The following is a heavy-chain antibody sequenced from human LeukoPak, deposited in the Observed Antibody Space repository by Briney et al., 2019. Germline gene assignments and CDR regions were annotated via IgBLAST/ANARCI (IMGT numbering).Heavy chain of an antibody. V-gene: IGHV3-23*01. D-gene: IGHD3-10*01. CDR1: GFTFNNYA. CDR2: SSASGDSP. Sequence: PGGSLRLSCTASGFTFNNYAMSWVRQAPEKGLEWVSASSASGDSPYYADSVKGRFTISRDTSKNTLDLQMNSLRVEDTAVYYCAKGVYGSGSYREYFEQWGQGTLVTVSS. J-gene: IGHJ1*01. CDR3: AKGVYGSGSYREYFEQ.